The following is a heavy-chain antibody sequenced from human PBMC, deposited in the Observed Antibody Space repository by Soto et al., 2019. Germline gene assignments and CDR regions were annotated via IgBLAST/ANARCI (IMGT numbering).Heavy chain of an antibody. Sequence: GGSLRLSCAASGFTFSSYWMSWVRQAPGKGLEWVANIKQDGSEKYYVDSVKGRFTISRDNAKNSLYLQMNSLRAEDTAVYYCAREIVVVPAAIPKIYYYYYYGMDVWGQGTTVTVSS. V-gene: IGHV3-7*05. J-gene: IGHJ6*02. CDR3: AREIVVVPAAIPKIYYYYYYGMDV. D-gene: IGHD2-2*01. CDR1: GFTFSSYW. CDR2: IKQDGSEK.